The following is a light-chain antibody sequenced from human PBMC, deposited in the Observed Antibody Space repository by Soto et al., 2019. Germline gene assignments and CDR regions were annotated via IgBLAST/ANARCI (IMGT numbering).Light chain of an antibody. Sequence: QSVLTQPASVSGSPGQSITISCTGTSSDVGSHNLVSWYQQHPDRAPKLMIYEGSKRPSGVSNRFSGSKSGNTASLTISGLQAEDEADYFCCSYAGSSTYIFGSGTMLTVL. CDR2: EGS. J-gene: IGLJ1*01. CDR3: CSYAGSSTYI. CDR1: SSDVGSHNL. V-gene: IGLV2-23*01.